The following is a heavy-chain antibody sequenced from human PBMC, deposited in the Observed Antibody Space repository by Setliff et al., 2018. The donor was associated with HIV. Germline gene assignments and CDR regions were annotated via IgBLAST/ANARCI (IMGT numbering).Heavy chain of an antibody. CDR2: INHSGSA. J-gene: IGHJ6*03. V-gene: IGHV4-34*01. CDR1: GASISSYS. Sequence: PSETLSLTCTVSGASISSYSWIWIRQPPGKGLEWIGEINHSGSANYNPSLKSRVTISLDTSRNQFSLKLTYMTAADTSVYYCARGIYYYDSRRYYYYMDVWGKGTTVTVSS. D-gene: IGHD3-22*01. CDR3: ARGIYYYDSRRYYYYMDV.